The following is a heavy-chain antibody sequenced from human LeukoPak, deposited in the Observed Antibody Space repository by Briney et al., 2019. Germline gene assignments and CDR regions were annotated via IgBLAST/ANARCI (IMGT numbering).Heavy chain of an antibody. CDR3: ARDVLSDFWSGYYAGAFDI. CDR2: IYHSGST. CDR1: GGSISSSNW. V-gene: IGHV4-4*02. D-gene: IGHD3-3*01. Sequence: SETLSLTCAVSGGSISSSNWWSWVRQPPGKGLEWIGEIYHSGSTYYNPSLKSRVTISVDRSKNQFSLKLSSVTAADTAVYYCARDVLSDFWSGYYAGAFDIWGQGTMVTVSS. J-gene: IGHJ3*02.